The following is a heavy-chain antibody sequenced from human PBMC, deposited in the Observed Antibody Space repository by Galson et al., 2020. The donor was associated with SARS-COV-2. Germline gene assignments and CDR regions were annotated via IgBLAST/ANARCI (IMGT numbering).Heavy chain of an antibody. Sequence: ETSETLSLTCTVSGDSIGSGDHYWSWIRQPPGKDLEWIGYIYYDGSTDHNPSLKSRVTMSVDTSKNQFSLKLTSVTAADTAVYYCARDQNADYEGYYGMDVWGQGTTVIVSS. CDR2: IYYDGST. J-gene: IGHJ6*02. CDR1: GDSIGSGDHY. V-gene: IGHV4-30-4*01. CDR3: ARDQNADYEGYYGMDV. D-gene: IGHD4-17*01.